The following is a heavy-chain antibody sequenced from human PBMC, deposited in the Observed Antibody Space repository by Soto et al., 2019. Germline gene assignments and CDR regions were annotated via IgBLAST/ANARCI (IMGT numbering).Heavy chain of an antibody. D-gene: IGHD3-22*01. J-gene: IGHJ4*02. CDR3: AREPRSDSSLGY. Sequence: PGGCMRLSSAASGFSVSTYIMTWARQAPGKGLEWVSSISSSGTNIYYADSVKGRFTISRDNAKNSLYLQMSSLRAEDTAMYYCAREPRSDSSLGYWGRRILGTVSS. CDR1: GFSVSTYI. CDR2: ISSSGTNI. V-gene: IGHV3-21*01.